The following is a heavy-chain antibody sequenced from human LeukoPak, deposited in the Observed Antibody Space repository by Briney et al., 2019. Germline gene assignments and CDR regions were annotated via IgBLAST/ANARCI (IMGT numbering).Heavy chain of an antibody. CDR1: GFTFSSYG. CDR3: AKDCDGRMRTFDN. J-gene: IGHJ4*02. CDR2: ISGGGETT. V-gene: IGHV3-23*01. D-gene: IGHD2-21*01. Sequence: PGGSLRLSCAASGFTFSSYGMGWVRQAPGKGLEWVSSISGGGETTYYADSVKGRFPISRDNSKNTLYLQMNSLRAEDTAVYYCAKDCDGRMRTFDNWGQGTLVTVSS.